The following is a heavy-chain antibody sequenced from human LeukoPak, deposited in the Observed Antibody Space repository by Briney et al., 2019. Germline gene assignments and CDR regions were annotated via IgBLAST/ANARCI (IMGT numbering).Heavy chain of an antibody. J-gene: IGHJ6*03. CDR3: ARRGPYYDILTGYYKYYYYMDV. CDR2: IYTSGST. CDR1: GGSISSYY. D-gene: IGHD3-9*01. V-gene: IGHV4-4*09. Sequence: PSETLSLTCTVSGGSISSYYWSWIRQPPGKGLEGIGYIYTSGSTNYNPSLKSRVTISVDTSKNQFSLKLSSVTAADTAVYYCARRGPYYDILTGYYKYYYYMDVWGKGTTVTVSS.